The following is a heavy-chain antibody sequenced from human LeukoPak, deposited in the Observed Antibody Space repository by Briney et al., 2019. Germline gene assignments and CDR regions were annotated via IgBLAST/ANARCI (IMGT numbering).Heavy chain of an antibody. D-gene: IGHD3-10*01. CDR1: GGSFSGYY. CDR3: ARRRGYYGSGSQPYYYYYMDV. CDR2: INHSGST. Sequence: SSETLSLTCAVYGGSFSGYYWSWIRQPPGKGLEWIGEINHSGSTNYNPSLKSRVTISVDTSKNQFSLKLSSVTAADTAVYYCARRRGYYGSGSQPYYYYYMDVWGKGTTVTVSS. V-gene: IGHV4-34*01. J-gene: IGHJ6*03.